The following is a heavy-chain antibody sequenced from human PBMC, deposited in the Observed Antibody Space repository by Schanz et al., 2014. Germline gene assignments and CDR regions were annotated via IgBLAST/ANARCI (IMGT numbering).Heavy chain of an antibody. Sequence: VQLVESGGGLVQPGGSLRLSCAASGFTFSSYGMHWVRQAPGKGLEWVAVIWFDGNNKYYADSVKGRFTISRDNSKNTLYVQMNSLRAEDTAVYYCAKSMYSTSWAFDLWGQGAQVTVSS. V-gene: IGHV3-33*06. CDR1: GFTFSSYG. CDR2: IWFDGNNK. CDR3: AKSMYSTSWAFDL. J-gene: IGHJ4*02. D-gene: IGHD2-2*01.